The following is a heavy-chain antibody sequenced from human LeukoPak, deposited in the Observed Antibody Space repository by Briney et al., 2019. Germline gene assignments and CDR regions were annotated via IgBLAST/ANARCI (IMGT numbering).Heavy chain of an antibody. V-gene: IGHV5-10-1*01. Sequence: GESLRISCKGSGYIFTSYWISWVRQMPGKGLEWMGRIDPSDSYTNYSPSFQGHVTISADKSISTAYLQWSSLKASDTAMYYCARGGIAVAGTFYYYGMDVWGQGTTVTVSS. D-gene: IGHD6-19*01. CDR2: IDPSDSYT. CDR3: ARGGIAVAGTFYYYGMDV. CDR1: GYIFTSYW. J-gene: IGHJ6*02.